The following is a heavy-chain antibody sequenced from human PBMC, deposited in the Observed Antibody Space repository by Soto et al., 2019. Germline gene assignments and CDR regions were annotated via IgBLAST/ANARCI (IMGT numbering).Heavy chain of an antibody. V-gene: IGHV1-69*13. CDR3: ASFGMDTAMVTYYYYGMDV. J-gene: IGHJ6*02. CDR2: VIPIFGTA. CDR1: GGTFSSYA. D-gene: IGHD5-18*01. Sequence: SVKVSCKASGGTFSSYAISWVRQAPGQGLEWMGGVIPIFGTANYAQKFQGRVTITADESTSTAYMELSSLRSEDTAVYYCASFGMDTAMVTYYYYGMDVWGQGTTVTVSS.